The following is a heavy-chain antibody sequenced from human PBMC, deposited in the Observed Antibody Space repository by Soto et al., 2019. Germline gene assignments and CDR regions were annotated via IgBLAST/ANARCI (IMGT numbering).Heavy chain of an antibody. V-gene: IGHV3-30*03. Sequence: QVQLVESGGGVVQPGRSLRLSCAASGFTFSVYGMHWVRQAPGKGLEWVAFMAHDASNKYYTDSVKGRFTISRDNSKNTLYLQMNSLRVEDTAGYYCAAGIGWADYWGQGTLVTVSS. CDR1: GFTFSVYG. D-gene: IGHD2-2*03. CDR3: AAGIGWADY. J-gene: IGHJ4*02. CDR2: MAHDASNK.